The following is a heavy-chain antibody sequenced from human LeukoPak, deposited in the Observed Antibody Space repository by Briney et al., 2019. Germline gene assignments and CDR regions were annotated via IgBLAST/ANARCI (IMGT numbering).Heavy chain of an antibody. CDR3: ARIPSSPAAGTLFFDH. D-gene: IGHD6-13*01. CDR2: IKQDGSEK. V-gene: IGHV3-7*04. J-gene: IGHJ4*02. CDR1: GFTFSSYW. Sequence: GGSLRLSCATSGFTFSSYWMSWVRQAPGKGLEWVANIKQDGSEKNYVDSVKGRFTISRDNAKNSLYLQMDSLRAEDTAVYYCARIPSSPAAGTLFFDHWGQGTLVTVSS.